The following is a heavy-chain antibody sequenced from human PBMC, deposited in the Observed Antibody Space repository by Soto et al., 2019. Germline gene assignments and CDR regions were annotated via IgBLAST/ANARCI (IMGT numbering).Heavy chain of an antibody. D-gene: IGHD1-1*01. CDR1: GYSFTTYW. Sequence: RGESLKISCKGYGYSFTTYWIGWVRQMPGKGLEWMGIIYAGDSDTRYSPSFQGQVTISVDKSISTAYLQWSSLKASDTAMYYCVRGVHLTAADAFDVWGQGTMVTVSS. CDR3: VRGVHLTAADAFDV. J-gene: IGHJ3*01. V-gene: IGHV5-51*01. CDR2: IYAGDSDT.